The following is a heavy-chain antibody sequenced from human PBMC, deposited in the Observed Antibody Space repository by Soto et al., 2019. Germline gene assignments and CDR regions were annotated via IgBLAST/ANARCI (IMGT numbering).Heavy chain of an antibody. CDR2: IYQDGNT. V-gene: IGHV4-30-2*01. CDR3: ARDHYKNNAYDVFDI. J-gene: IGHJ3*02. D-gene: IGHD1-20*01. Sequence: SETLSLTCTVSGGSINSGVYSWSWIRQPPGKGLEWVGCIYQDGNTKHNPSLKGRVAISVDRSKNQLSLNLNSVTAADTAVYYCARDHYKNNAYDVFDIWGKGTMVTVSS. CDR1: GGSINSGVYS.